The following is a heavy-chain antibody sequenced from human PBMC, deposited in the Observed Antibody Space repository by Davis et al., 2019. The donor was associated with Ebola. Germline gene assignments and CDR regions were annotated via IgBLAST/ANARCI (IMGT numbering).Heavy chain of an antibody. Sequence: ASVKVSCKASGYTFTGYYMHWVRQAPGQGLEWMGWINPNSGGTNYAQKFQGRVTMTRDTSISTAYMELSRLRSDDTAVYYCARDLLLFGVVTPIDAFDIWGQGTMATVSS. D-gene: IGHD3-3*01. J-gene: IGHJ3*02. CDR2: INPNSGGT. CDR3: ARDLLLFGVVTPIDAFDI. CDR1: GYTFTGYY. V-gene: IGHV1-2*02.